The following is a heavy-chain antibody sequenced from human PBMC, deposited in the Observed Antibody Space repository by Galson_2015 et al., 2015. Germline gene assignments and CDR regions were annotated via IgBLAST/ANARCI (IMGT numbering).Heavy chain of an antibody. CDR3: ARARKSGDSYGIDS. Sequence: SVKVSCKASGGTFSRYAISWVRQAPGQGLEWVGGIIPVFGTANYAQKFQGRVTITADESTSAAYMELSSPISDDTAVYYCARARKSGDSYGIDSWGQGTLVTVSS. J-gene: IGHJ4*02. D-gene: IGHD5-18*01. V-gene: IGHV1-69*13. CDR2: IIPVFGTA. CDR1: GGTFSRYA.